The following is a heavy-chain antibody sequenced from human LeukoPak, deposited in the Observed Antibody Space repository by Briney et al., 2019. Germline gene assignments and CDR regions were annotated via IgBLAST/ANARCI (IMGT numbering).Heavy chain of an antibody. CDR3: ASKGSCTGGSCYSLDY. J-gene: IGHJ4*02. CDR2: INPSGGST. D-gene: IGHD2-15*01. V-gene: IGHV1-46*01. CDR1: GYTFTSYY. Sequence: ASVKVSCKASGYTFTSYYMHWVRQAPGQGLEWMGIINPSGGSTSYAQKFQGRVTMTRDTSTSTVYMDLSSLRSEDTAFYYCASKGSCTGGSCYSLDYWGQGTLVTVSS.